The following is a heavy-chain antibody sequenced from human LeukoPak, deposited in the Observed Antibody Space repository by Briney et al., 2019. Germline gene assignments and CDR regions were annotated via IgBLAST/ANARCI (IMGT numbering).Heavy chain of an antibody. CDR1: GGSISSYY. CDR3: ARTRYSSSWYYFDY. J-gene: IGHJ4*02. CDR2: IYYSGST. D-gene: IGHD6-13*01. V-gene: IGHV4-59*01. Sequence: SETLSLTCTVSGGSISSYYWSWIRQPPGKGLEWIGYIYYSGSTNYNPSLKSRVTISVATSKNQFSLKLSSVTAADTAVYYCARTRYSSSWYYFDYWGQGTLVTVSS.